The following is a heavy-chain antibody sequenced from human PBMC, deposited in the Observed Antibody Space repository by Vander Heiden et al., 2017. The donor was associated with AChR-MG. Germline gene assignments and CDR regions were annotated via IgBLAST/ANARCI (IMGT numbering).Heavy chain of an antibody. CDR3: AKLIGDESF. CDR1: GFTFSNYA. Sequence: VQLLESGGDLVKPGGSLRPSCAASGFTFSNYAISWVRQAPGKGLEWVSSIKESGDSTYYADSVKGRFTISRDNSRNTLYLQMNGLRAEDTAVYYCAKLIGDESFWGQGTLVTVSS. J-gene: IGHJ4*02. D-gene: IGHD3-3*01. V-gene: IGHV3-23*01. CDR2: IKESGDST.